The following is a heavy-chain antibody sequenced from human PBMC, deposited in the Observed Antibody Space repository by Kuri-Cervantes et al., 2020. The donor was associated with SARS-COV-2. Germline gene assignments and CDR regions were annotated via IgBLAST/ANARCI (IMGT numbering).Heavy chain of an antibody. J-gene: IGHJ4*02. CDR3: ARGPPAFSGWTYYFDY. CDR1: GGSFSGYY. V-gene: IGHV4-34*01. D-gene: IGHD6-19*01. CDR2: INHSGST. Sequence: SETLSLTCAVYGGSFSGYYWSWIRQPPGKGLEWIGEINHSGSTNYNPSLKSRVTISVDTSKNQFSLKLSSVTAADTAVYYCARGPPAFSGWTYYFDYWGQGTLVTVSS.